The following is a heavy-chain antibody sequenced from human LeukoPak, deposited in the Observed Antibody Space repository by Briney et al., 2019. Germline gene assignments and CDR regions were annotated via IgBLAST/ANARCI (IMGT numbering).Heavy chain of an antibody. Sequence: SETLSLTCTVSGGSISSGDYYWSWIRQPPGKGLEGIGYIYYSRSTYYNPSLKSRVTISVDTSKNQFSLKLSSVTAADTAVYYCARSASSTSRSAFDIWGQGTRVTASS. CDR1: GGSISSGDYY. CDR2: IYYSRST. J-gene: IGHJ3*02. V-gene: IGHV4-30-4*01. CDR3: ARSASSTSRSAFDI.